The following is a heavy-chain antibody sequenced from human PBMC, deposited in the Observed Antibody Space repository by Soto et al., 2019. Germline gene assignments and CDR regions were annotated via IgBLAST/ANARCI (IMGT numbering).Heavy chain of an antibody. Sequence: PSETLSLTCTVSGGSISSSSYYWGWIRQPPGKGLEWIGSIFYSGSTYYNPSLKSRVTISVDTSKNQFSLKLSSVTAADTAVYYCACIVSGGYSYGFYYYGMDAWGQGTTVPVSS. CDR2: IFYSGST. D-gene: IGHD5-18*01. V-gene: IGHV4-39*01. J-gene: IGHJ6*02. CDR1: GGSISSSSYY. CDR3: ACIVSGGYSYGFYYYGMDA.